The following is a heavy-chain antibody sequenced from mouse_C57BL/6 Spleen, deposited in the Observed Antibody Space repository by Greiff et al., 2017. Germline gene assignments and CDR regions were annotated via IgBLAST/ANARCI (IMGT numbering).Heavy chain of an antibody. CDR2: ISNGGGST. Sequence: EVKVEESGGGLVQPGGSLKLSCAASGFTLSDYYMYWVRQTPEKRLEWVAYISNGGGSTYYPDTVKGRFTISRDNAKNTLYLQMSRLKSEDTAMYYCARHSNYGGAMDYWGQGTSVTVSS. CDR3: ARHSNYGGAMDY. J-gene: IGHJ4*01. V-gene: IGHV5-12*01. D-gene: IGHD2-5*01. CDR1: GFTLSDYY.